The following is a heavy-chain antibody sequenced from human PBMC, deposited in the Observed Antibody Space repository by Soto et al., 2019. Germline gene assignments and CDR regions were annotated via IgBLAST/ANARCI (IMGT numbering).Heavy chain of an antibody. CDR2: IIPIFGTA. V-gene: IGHV1-69*13. D-gene: IGHD4-17*01. CDR1: GGTFSSYA. CDR3: ARDPVYGDYVRYYYYGMDV. Sequence: SVKVSCKASGGTFSSYAISWVRQAPGQGLEWMGGIIPIFGTANYAQKFQGRVTITADESTSTAYMELSSLRSEDTAVYYCARDPVYGDYVRYYYYGMDVWGQGTTVTGSS. J-gene: IGHJ6*02.